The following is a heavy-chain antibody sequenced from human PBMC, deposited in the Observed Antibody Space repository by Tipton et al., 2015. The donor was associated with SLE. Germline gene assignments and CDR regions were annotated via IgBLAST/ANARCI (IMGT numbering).Heavy chain of an antibody. Sequence: TLSLTCAVYGGSFSGYYWSWIRQPPGKGLEWIGEIYHSGSTNYNPSLKSRVTISVDTSKNQFSLKLSSVTAADTAVYYCARHTSIAARPVGDDYWGQGTLVTVSA. J-gene: IGHJ4*02. V-gene: IGHV4-34*01. CDR3: ARHTSIAARPVGDDY. D-gene: IGHD6-6*01. CDR1: GGSFSGYY. CDR2: IYHSGST.